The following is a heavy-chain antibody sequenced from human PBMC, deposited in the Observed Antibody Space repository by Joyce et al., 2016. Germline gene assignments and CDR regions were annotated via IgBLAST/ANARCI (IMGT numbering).Heavy chain of an antibody. CDR1: GGSISSETYF. Sequence: QVQLQESGPGLVKPSQTLSLTCSVSGGSISSETYFWSWLRQHPGKGLEWVAYIYYRGITYFNPSIKGRVSISVDTSQNHFSLNLRSATAADTALYYCARGRYVSGTSHNWYFDLWGRGTLVTVSS. D-gene: IGHD3-10*01. J-gene: IGHJ2*01. CDR2: IYYRGIT. V-gene: IGHV4-31*03. CDR3: ARGRYVSGTSHNWYFDL.